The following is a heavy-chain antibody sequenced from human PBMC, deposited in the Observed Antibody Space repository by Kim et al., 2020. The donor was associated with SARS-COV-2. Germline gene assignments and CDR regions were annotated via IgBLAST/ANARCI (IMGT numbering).Heavy chain of an antibody. Sequence: DIRYSPSFQGKGTISADTSISTAYLQWSSLRASDTAMYYCARLIGSSGWFDYWGQGTLVTVSS. D-gene: IGHD6-19*01. V-gene: IGHV5-51*01. CDR2: DI. CDR3: ARLIGSSGWFDY. J-gene: IGHJ4*02.